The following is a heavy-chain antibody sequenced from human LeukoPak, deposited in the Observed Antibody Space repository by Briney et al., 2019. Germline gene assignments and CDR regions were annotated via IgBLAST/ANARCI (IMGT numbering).Heavy chain of an antibody. CDR3: ARGKGIAVSSFDY. D-gene: IGHD6-19*01. CDR2: ISGSGGST. V-gene: IGHV3-23*01. CDR1: GFTFSSYA. Sequence: GGSLRLSCAASGFTFSSYAMSWGRQVPGKGLEWVSGISGSGGSTYYADSVKGRCAISRDNSKNTLSLQMNSLRAEDTALYYCARGKGIAVSSFDYWGQGNLGNGSS. J-gene: IGHJ4*01.